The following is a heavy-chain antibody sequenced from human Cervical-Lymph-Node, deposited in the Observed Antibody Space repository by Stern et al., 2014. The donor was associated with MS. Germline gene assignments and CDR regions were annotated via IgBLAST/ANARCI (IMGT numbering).Heavy chain of an antibody. J-gene: IGHJ4*02. V-gene: IGHV1-58*01. CDR1: GFTFTSSA. D-gene: IGHD3-10*01. Sequence: HLVESGPEVKKPGTSVKVSCKASGFTFTSSAVQWVRQARGQRLEWIGWIVVGSGNPNYAQKFQERVTITRDMSTSTAYMELSSRRSEDTAVYYWAADHLSRGDYWGQGTLVTVSS. CDR2: IVVGSGNP. CDR3: AADHLSRGDY.